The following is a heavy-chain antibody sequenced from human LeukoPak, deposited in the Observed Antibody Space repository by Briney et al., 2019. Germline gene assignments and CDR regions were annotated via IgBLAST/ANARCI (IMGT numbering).Heavy chain of an antibody. CDR1: GVSMSSNNW. V-gene: IGHV4-4*02. Sequence: SGTLSLTCAVSGVSMSSNNWWSWVRQLPGKGLEWIGEIHESGSTNYNPSLKSRVTISVDKSKDQFSLKLSSVTAADTAVYYCARHEGFSQKDWGQGTQVTVS. CDR3: ARHEGFSQKD. J-gene: IGHJ4*02. CDR2: IHESGST.